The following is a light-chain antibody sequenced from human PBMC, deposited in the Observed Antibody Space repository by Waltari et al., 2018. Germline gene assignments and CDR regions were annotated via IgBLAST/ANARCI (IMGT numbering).Light chain of an antibody. Sequence: DLQMTQSPSSLSASVGVRVTITCRASQSISSYLNWYQQKPGKAPKLLIYAASSLQSGVPSRFSGSGSGTEFTLTISSLQPEDFATYYCQQSYSTPPYTFGQGTKLEIK. CDR2: AAS. V-gene: IGKV1-39*01. J-gene: IGKJ2*01. CDR3: QQSYSTPPYT. CDR1: QSISSY.